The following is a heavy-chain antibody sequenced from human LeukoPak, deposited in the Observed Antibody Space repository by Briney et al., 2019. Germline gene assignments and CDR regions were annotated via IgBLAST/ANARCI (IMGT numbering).Heavy chain of an antibody. CDR1: GFSFSSYW. CDR2: IRTDGGTT. Sequence: GGSLRLSCAGSGFSFSSYWMHWVRQAPGKGLVWVSRIRTDGGTTYYADSVKGRFTVSRDNAKNTLYLQMNSLRVDDTAIYYCARDWAWGGFDHWGQGALVTVSP. J-gene: IGHJ4*02. CDR3: ARDWAWGGFDH. D-gene: IGHD3-16*01. V-gene: IGHV3-74*01.